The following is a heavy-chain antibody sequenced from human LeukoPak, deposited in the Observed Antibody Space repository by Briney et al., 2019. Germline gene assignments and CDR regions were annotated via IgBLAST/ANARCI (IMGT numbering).Heavy chain of an antibody. D-gene: IGHD3-10*01. CDR1: GGSITSYY. J-gene: IGHJ4*02. V-gene: IGHV4-59*01. Sequence: PSETLSLTCTVSGGSITSYYWSWIRQPPGKGLEWIGYIYYIGNTKYNASLERRGTILVDTSKNKFSLNLSSVTAADTAVYYCARERTGFGECDSWGQGTLVTVSS. CDR2: IYYIGNT. CDR3: ARERTGFGECDS.